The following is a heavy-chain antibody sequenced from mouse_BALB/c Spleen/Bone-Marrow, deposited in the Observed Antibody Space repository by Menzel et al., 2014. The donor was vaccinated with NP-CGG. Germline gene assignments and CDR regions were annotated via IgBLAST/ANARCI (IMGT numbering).Heavy chain of an antibody. J-gene: IGHJ3*01. CDR3: ASYYYGSSRFAY. Sequence: VQLQQSGAELVKPGASVKLSCTASGFNIKDTYMHWVKQRPEQGLEWIGRIDPANGNTKYDPKFQGKATVTADTSSNTAYLQLSSPTSEDTAVYYCASYYYGSSRFAYWGQGTLVTVSA. CDR2: IDPANGNT. V-gene: IGHV14-3*02. CDR1: GFNIKDTY. D-gene: IGHD1-1*01.